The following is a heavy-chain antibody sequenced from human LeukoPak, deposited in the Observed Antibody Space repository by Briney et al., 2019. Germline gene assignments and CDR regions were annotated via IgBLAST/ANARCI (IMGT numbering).Heavy chain of an antibody. Sequence: GGSLRLSCAASGFTFSSYAMSWVRQAPGKGLEWVSAISGSGGSTYYAGSVKGRFTISRDNSKNTLYLQMNSLRAEDTAVYYCAKDDDYYDSSGYYYYYGMDVWGQGTTVTVSS. V-gene: IGHV3-23*01. CDR2: ISGSGGST. CDR1: GFTFSSYA. D-gene: IGHD3-22*01. CDR3: AKDDDYYDSSGYYYYYGMDV. J-gene: IGHJ6*02.